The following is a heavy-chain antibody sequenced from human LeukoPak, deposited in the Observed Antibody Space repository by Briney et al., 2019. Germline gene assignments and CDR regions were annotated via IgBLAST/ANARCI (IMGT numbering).Heavy chain of an antibody. J-gene: IGHJ4*02. V-gene: IGHV1-69*05. CDR3: ARAGLAARLVDYFGY. CDR2: IIPIFGTA. D-gene: IGHD6-6*01. Sequence: SVKVSCKASGGTFSSYAISWVRQAPGQGLEWMGGIIPIFGTANYAQKFQGRVTITTDESTSTAYMELSSLRSEDTAVYYCARAGLAARLVDYFGYWGQGTLVTVSS. CDR1: GGTFSSYA.